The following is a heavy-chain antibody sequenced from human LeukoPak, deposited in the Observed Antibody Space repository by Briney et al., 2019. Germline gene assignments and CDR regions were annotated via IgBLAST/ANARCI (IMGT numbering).Heavy chain of an antibody. CDR2: IYHSGST. D-gene: IGHD6-13*01. V-gene: IGHV4-30-2*01. Sequence: SQTLSLTCTVSGGSISSGGYYWSWIRQPPGKGLEWIGYIYHSGSTYYNPSLKSRVTISVDRSKNQLSLKLSSVTAADTAVYYCARDGAGTETPDYWGQGTLVTVSS. CDR1: GGSISSGGYY. J-gene: IGHJ4*02. CDR3: ARDGAGTETPDY.